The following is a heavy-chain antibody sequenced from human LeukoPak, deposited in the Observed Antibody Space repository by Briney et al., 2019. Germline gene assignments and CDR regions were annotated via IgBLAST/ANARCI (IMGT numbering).Heavy chain of an antibody. Sequence: PGGSLRLSCAASGFTFSSYAMSWVRQAPGKGLEWVSAISGSGGSTYYADSVKGRYTIARDNYKNTLYLQMNSLRAEDTAVYYCAKDHVVTTAFDYWGQGPLVTVSS. D-gene: IGHD2-21*02. CDR3: AKDHVVTTAFDY. J-gene: IGHJ4*02. CDR2: ISGSGGST. V-gene: IGHV3-23*01. CDR1: GFTFSSYA.